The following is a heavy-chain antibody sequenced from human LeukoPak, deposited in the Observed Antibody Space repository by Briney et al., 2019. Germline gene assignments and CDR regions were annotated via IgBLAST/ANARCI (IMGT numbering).Heavy chain of an antibody. J-gene: IGHJ4*02. V-gene: IGHV3-64D*06. CDR3: VKDLGWFGELLSLDY. Sequence: PGGSLRLSCSASGFTFSSYAMHWVRQAPGKGLEYVSAIGSNGGSTYYADSVKGRFTISRDNSKNTLYLQMSSLRAEDTAVYYCVKDLGWFGELLSLDYWGQGTLVTVSS. D-gene: IGHD3-10*01. CDR2: IGSNGGST. CDR1: GFTFSSYA.